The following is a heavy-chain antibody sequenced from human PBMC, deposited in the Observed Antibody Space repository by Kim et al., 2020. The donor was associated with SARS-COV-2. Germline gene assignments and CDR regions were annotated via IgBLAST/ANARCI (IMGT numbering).Heavy chain of an antibody. D-gene: IGHD3-22*01. Sequence: GGSLRLSCAASGFTFSSYAMSWVRQAPGKGLEWVSAISGSGGSTYYADSVKGRFTISRDNSKNTLYLQMNSLRAEDTAVYYCAKVRITMIVVPKYFQHWGQGTLVTVPS. J-gene: IGHJ1*01. CDR3: AKVRITMIVVPKYFQH. CDR2: ISGSGGST. CDR1: GFTFSSYA. V-gene: IGHV3-23*01.